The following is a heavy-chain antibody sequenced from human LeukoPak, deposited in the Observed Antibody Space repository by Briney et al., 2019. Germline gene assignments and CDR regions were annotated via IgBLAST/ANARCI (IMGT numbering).Heavy chain of an antibody. Sequence: SQTLSLTCAISGDSVSSNSAAWNWIRQSPSRGLEWLGRTYYRSKWYNDYAVSVKSRITINPDTSKNQFSLKLSSVTAADTAVYYCARHRYQYSSSYFDYWGQGTLVTVSS. D-gene: IGHD6-6*01. CDR3: ARHRYQYSSSYFDY. J-gene: IGHJ4*02. CDR1: GDSVSSNSAA. V-gene: IGHV6-1*01. CDR2: TYYRSKWYN.